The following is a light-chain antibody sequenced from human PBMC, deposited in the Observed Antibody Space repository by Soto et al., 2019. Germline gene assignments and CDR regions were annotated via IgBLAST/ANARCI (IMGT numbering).Light chain of an antibody. CDR1: QTINNW. J-gene: IGKJ2*01. CDR2: KTS. V-gene: IGKV1-5*03. CDR3: QQYSSYSVYT. Sequence: DIQMTQSPSTLPASVGDRVTITCRASQTINNWLAWYQQKPGKAPKLLSYKTSTLQSGVPSRFSGSGSGTEFALTSSCLQPDDFATYYCQQYSSYSVYTFGQGTKVEIK.